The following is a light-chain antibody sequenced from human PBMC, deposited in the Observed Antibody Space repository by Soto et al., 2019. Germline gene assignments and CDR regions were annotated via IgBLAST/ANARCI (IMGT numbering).Light chain of an antibody. CDR2: GVS. CDR3: QQFDNSPPTWT. Sequence: EIVLTQSPGTLSLSPGERATLSCRASQSVSNNYFLWYQQKPGQAPRLLIYGVSSRATGVPDRFTGSGSGTDFTLTISRLEPEDFAVYYCQQFDNSPPTWTFGQGTKVEIK. CDR1: QSVSNNY. V-gene: IGKV3-20*01. J-gene: IGKJ1*01.